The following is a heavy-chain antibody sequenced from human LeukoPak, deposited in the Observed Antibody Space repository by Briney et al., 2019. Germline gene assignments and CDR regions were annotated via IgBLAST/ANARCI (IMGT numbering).Heavy chain of an antibody. D-gene: IGHD5-18*01. CDR2: IRYDGSNK. V-gene: IGHV3-30*02. CDR3: AKDSTWIQLEGYSEY. J-gene: IGHJ4*02. CDR1: GFTFSSYG. Sequence: GGSLTLSCAASGFTFSSYGMHWVRQAPGKGLEWVAFIRYDGSNKYYADSVKGRFTISRDNSKNTLYLEMNSLRAEDTAVYYCAKDSTWIQLEGYSEYWGQGTLVTVSS.